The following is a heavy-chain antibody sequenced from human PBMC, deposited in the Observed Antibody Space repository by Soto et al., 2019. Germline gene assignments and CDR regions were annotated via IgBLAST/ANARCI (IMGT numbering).Heavy chain of an antibody. CDR2: IDPSDSYT. CDR3: ARLGCSSTCTSGYYYYGMDV. CDR1: GYSFTSYW. D-gene: IGHD2-2*01. V-gene: IGHV5-10-1*01. J-gene: IGHJ6*02. Sequence: GESLKISCKGSGYSFTSYWISWVRQMPGKGLEWMGRIDPSDSYTNYSPSFQGHVTISADKSISTAYLQWSSLKASDTAMYYCARLGCSSTCTSGYYYYGMDVWGQGTTVTVSS.